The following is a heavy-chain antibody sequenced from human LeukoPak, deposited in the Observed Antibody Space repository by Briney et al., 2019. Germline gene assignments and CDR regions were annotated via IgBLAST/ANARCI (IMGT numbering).Heavy chain of an antibody. V-gene: IGHV3-33*01. D-gene: IGHD3-22*01. CDR3: ARDSPSYYDSSDLPDY. CDR2: IWYDGSNK. J-gene: IGHJ4*02. Sequence: GGSLRLSCAASGFTFSSYGMPWVRQAPGKGLEWVAVIWYDGSNKYYADSVKGRFTISRDNSKNTLYLQMNSLRAEDTAVYYCARDSPSYYDSSDLPDYWGQGTLVTVSS. CDR1: GFTFSSYG.